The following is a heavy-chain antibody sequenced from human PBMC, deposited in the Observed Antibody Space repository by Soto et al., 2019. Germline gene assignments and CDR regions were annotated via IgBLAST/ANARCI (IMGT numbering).Heavy chain of an antibody. CDR2: ISWDGGST. Sequence: GGSLRLSCAASGFTFDDYTMHWVLQAPWKGLEWVSLISWDGGSTYYADSVKGRFTISRDNSKNSLYLQMNSLRTEDTALYYCATFWGTHDYYGMDVWGQRTTVTVSS. V-gene: IGHV3-43*01. J-gene: IGHJ6*02. CDR3: ATFWGTHDYYGMDV. D-gene: IGHD7-27*01. CDR1: GFTFDDYT.